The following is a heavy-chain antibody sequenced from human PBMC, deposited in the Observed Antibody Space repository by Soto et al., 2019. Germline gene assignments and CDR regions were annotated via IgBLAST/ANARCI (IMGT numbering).Heavy chain of an antibody. CDR3: ARARDGYNFLYEPT. CDR1: GFTVSNNY. Sequence: HPGGSLRLSCAASGFTVSNNYMSWVRQAPGKGLEWVSVIYSGGSTYYADSVKGRFTISRDNSKNTVSLQMNRLRAEDTAVYYCARARDGYNFLYEPTWGQGTLVTVSS. CDR2: IYSGGST. J-gene: IGHJ4*02. D-gene: IGHD5-12*01. V-gene: IGHV3-53*01.